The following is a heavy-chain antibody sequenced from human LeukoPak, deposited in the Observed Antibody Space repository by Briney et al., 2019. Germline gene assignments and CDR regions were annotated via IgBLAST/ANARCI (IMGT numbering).Heavy chain of an antibody. V-gene: IGHV3-20*04. J-gene: IGHJ1*01. D-gene: IGHD5-24*01. CDR1: GYSFDDYG. CDR2: TNWNGGST. Sequence: GGSLRLSCAGSGYSFDDYGMRWVRQVPGKGLEWVAGTNWNGGSTGYAASAKGRCSISRGNAKTALYLEMNSLRAEDTAFYYCVRLGRDGYTYGAAYWGQGTLVTVSS. CDR3: VRLGRDGYTYGAAY.